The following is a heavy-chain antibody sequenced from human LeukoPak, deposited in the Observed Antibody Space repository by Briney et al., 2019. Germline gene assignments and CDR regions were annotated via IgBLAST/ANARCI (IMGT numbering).Heavy chain of an antibody. V-gene: IGHV4-4*07. CDR1: GGSISSYY. J-gene: IGHJ6*02. Sequence: SETLSLTCTVSGGSISSYYWSWIRQPAGKGLEWIGRIYPSGSTNYNPSLKSRVTMSVDTSKNQFSLKLSSVTAADTAVYYCARDVDTAMVTYGMDVWGQGTTVTVSS. CDR2: IYPSGST. D-gene: IGHD5-18*01. CDR3: ARDVDTAMVTYGMDV.